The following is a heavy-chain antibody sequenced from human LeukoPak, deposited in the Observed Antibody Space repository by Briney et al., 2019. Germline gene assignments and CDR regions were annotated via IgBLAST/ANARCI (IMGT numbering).Heavy chain of an antibody. CDR1: GFTFSSYW. CDR3: AREVGPYYYGSGQLKNYMDV. D-gene: IGHD3-10*01. Sequence: TGGSLRLSCAASGFTFSSYWMHWVRQAPGKGLVWVSRINSDGSSTSYADSVKGRFTISRDNAKNTLYLQMNSLRAEDTAVYYCAREVGPYYYGSGQLKNYMDVWGKGTTVTISS. J-gene: IGHJ6*03. V-gene: IGHV3-74*01. CDR2: INSDGSST.